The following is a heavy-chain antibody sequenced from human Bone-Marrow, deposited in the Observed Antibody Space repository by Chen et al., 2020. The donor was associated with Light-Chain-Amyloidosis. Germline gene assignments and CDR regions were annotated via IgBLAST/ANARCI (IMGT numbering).Heavy chain of an antibody. CDR2: IKQDGSKN. CDR1: EFPFTNFW. Sequence: EVQLVESGGGLVQPGGSLRLSCTASEFPFTNFWMIWVRQAPGKGLEWGANIKQDGSKNYYVDSVKGRFTISGDNAKNSLYLQMNSLRAEDTAVYYCARDRGWWTFDIWGQGTMVTVSS. J-gene: IGHJ3*02. CDR3: ARDRGWWTFDI. V-gene: IGHV3-7*01. D-gene: IGHD2-8*02.